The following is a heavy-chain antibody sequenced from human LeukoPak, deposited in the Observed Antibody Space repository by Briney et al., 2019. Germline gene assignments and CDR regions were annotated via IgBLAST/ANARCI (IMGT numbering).Heavy chain of an antibody. Sequence: GGSLRLSCAASGFTFDGYGMSWVRQAPGKGLEWVSGINWNGGSTGYADSVKGRFTISRDNAKNSLYLQMNSLRAEDTALYYCARGYSSSWIDAFDIWGQGTMVTVSS. CDR3: ARGYSSSWIDAFDI. J-gene: IGHJ3*02. CDR1: GFTFDGYG. V-gene: IGHV3-20*04. D-gene: IGHD6-13*01. CDR2: INWNGGST.